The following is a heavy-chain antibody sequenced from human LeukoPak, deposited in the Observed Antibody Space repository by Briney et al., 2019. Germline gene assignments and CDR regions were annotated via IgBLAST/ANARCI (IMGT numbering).Heavy chain of an antibody. D-gene: IGHD3-22*01. V-gene: IGHV3-11*01. CDR1: GFTFSDYY. J-gene: IGHJ5*02. Sequence: GGSLRLSCAASGFTFSDYYMSWIRQAPGKGLEWVSYISSSGSTIYYADSVKGRFTISRDNAKNSLYLQMNSLRAEDTAVYYCAREERITMIVGVNWFDPWGQGTLVTVS. CDR2: ISSSGSTI. CDR3: AREERITMIVGVNWFDP.